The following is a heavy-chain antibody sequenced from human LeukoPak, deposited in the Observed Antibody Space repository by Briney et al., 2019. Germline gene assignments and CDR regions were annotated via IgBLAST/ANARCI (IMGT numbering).Heavy chain of an antibody. V-gene: IGHV5-10-1*01. D-gene: IGHD1-14*01. CDR1: GYSFTSYW. CDR2: IDPSESYT. Sequence: LGESLRISCKGSGYSFTSYWISCVRQMSGKGLEWMGKIDPSESYTNYSPSLQGHVTISTDKSINTAYLQWSSLKASDTAMYYCARHTGWAFQIWGQGTMVTVSS. J-gene: IGHJ3*02. CDR3: ARHTGWAFQI.